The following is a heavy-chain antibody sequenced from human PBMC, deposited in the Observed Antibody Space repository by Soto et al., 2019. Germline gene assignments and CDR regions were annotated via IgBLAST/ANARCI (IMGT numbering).Heavy chain of an antibody. Sequence: GESLKISCKGSGYDFSSYRIAWVRQMPGKGLEWMDMLYPGDSDTKYSPSFQGRVTISADRSTSTAYLHWGSLTASDTAMYFCARREKWHDFEYWGQGSLVTVSS. D-gene: IGHD5-12*01. CDR1: GYDFSSYR. CDR3: ARREKWHDFEY. CDR2: LYPGDSDT. V-gene: IGHV5-51*01. J-gene: IGHJ4*02.